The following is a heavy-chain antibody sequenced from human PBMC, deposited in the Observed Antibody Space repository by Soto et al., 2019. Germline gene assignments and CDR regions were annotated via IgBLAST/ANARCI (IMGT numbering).Heavy chain of an antibody. J-gene: IGHJ5*02. CDR3: ARGLCSGCQLEAQGWFDP. Sequence: PSETLSLTCTVSGGSISSSSYYWGWIRQPPGKGLEWIGNIYYSGSTYYNPSLKSRVTISVDTSKNQFSLKLSSVTAADTAVYYCARGLCSGCQLEAQGWFDPWGQGTLVTVSS. CDR1: GGSISSSSYY. V-gene: IGHV4-39*01. CDR2: IYYSGST. D-gene: IGHD6-19*01.